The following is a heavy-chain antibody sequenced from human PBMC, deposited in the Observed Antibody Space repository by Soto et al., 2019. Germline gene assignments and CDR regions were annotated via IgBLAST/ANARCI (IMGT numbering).Heavy chain of an antibody. D-gene: IGHD1-7*01. CDR2: ISYDGSNK. Sequence: GGSLRLSCAASGFTFSSYAMHWVRQAPGKGLEWVAVISYDGSNKYYADSVKGRFTISRDNSKNTLYLQMNSLRAEDTAVYYCARDHVPQYNWNYPYFDYWGQGTLVTVSS. J-gene: IGHJ4*02. CDR1: GFTFSSYA. CDR3: ARDHVPQYNWNYPYFDY. V-gene: IGHV3-30-3*01.